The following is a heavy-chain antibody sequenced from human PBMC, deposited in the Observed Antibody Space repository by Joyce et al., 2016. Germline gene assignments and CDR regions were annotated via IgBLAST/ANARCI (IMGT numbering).Heavy chain of an antibody. Sequence: QVQLQQSGPGLVKPSQTLSLTCAISGDSVSSNSAAWNWIRQSPSRGLEGLGRTYYRSKWYNDYAVSVKSRITINPDTPKNQFSLQLNSVTPEDAAVYYCARAGYYHTSGYYYPNFDYWGPGTLVTVSS. V-gene: IGHV6-1*01. D-gene: IGHD3-22*01. J-gene: IGHJ4*02. CDR2: TYYRSKWYN. CDR1: GDSVSSNSAA. CDR3: ARAGYYHTSGYYYPNFDY.